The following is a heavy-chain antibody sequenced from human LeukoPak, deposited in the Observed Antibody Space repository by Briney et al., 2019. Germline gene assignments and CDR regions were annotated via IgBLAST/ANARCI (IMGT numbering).Heavy chain of an antibody. Sequence: ASVKVSCKVSGYTFTDYYIHWVQQAPGKGLEWMGLVDPEDGETIYAEKFQGRVTITADTSTDTAYMELSSLRSEGTAVYYCATVIAVPAAISHDNWFDPWGQGTLVTVSS. V-gene: IGHV1-69-2*01. CDR3: ATVIAVPAAISHDNWFDP. CDR1: GYTFTDYY. J-gene: IGHJ5*02. CDR2: VDPEDGET. D-gene: IGHD2-2*01.